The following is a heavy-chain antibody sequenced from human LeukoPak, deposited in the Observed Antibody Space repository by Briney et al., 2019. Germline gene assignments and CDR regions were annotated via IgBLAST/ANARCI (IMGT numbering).Heavy chain of an antibody. Sequence: ASVKVSCKASGYTFTGYYMHWVRQAPGQGLEWMGWINTNTGNPTYAQGFTGRFVFSLDTSVSTAYLQISSLKAEDTAVYYCARDGYGDYRLDAFDIWGQGTMVTVSS. V-gene: IGHV7-4-1*02. J-gene: IGHJ3*02. CDR1: GYTFTGYY. D-gene: IGHD4-17*01. CDR3: ARDGYGDYRLDAFDI. CDR2: INTNTGNP.